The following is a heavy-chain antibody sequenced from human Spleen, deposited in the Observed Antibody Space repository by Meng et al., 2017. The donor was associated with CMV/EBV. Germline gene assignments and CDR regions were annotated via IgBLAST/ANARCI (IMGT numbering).Heavy chain of an antibody. Sequence: GPVSGISVSTSGVGGGWIRQGPGKALEWPGSNHRNDDNRYSTTLKSRLTISKDTSKNQVVLTMTNMDPVDTDTYYCAHRRYSFGFDYWGPGTLVTVSS. D-gene: IGHD5-18*01. CDR2: NHRNDDN. J-gene: IGHJ4*02. V-gene: IGHV2-5*01. CDR1: GISVSTSGVG. CDR3: AHRRYSFGFDY.